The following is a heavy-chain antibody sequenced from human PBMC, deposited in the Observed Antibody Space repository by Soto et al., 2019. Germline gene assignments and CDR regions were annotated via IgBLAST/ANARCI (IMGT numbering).Heavy chain of an antibody. CDR2: IYHSGST. CDR3: AGRSSLASVQVYFGEISNYNWFDP. Sequence: QLQLQESGPGLVKPSETLSLTCTVSNGSISSAIYYWGWIRQPPGKGLEWIGSIYHSGSTYYNPSLLRRVTISVDTSKNQFSLKLSSVTAADTAVYFCAGRSSLASVQVYFGEISNYNWFDPWGQGTLVTVSS. V-gene: IGHV4-39*01. D-gene: IGHD3-10*01. CDR1: NGSISSAIYY. J-gene: IGHJ5*02.